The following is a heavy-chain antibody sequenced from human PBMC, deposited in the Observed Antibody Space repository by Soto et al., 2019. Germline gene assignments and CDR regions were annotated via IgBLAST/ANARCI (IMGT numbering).Heavy chain of an antibody. CDR3: VRGDNGNFRMIY. D-gene: IGHD3-10*01. Sequence: GGSLRLSCAASGFDFAAYAMSWVRQAPGKGLEWVSGISGSDGGTYYAESVKGRFAISRDNSKNTLYLQMNSLRPEDTAVYYCVRGDNGNFRMIYWGQGTLVTVSS. CDR2: ISGSDGGT. J-gene: IGHJ4*02. CDR1: GFDFAAYA. V-gene: IGHV3-23*01.